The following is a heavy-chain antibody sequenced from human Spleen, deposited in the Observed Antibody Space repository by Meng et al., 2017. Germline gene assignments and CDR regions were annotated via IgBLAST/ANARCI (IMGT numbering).Heavy chain of an antibody. CDR3: ARGPTTMAHDFDY. D-gene: IGHD4-11*01. Sequence: QVPLQQWGAGLLKPSETLSLTCAVYGGSFSGYYWSWIRQPPGKGLEWIGEINHSGSTNYNPPLKSRVTISVDMSQNNLSLKLSSVTAADSAVYYCARGPTTMAHDFDYWGQGTLVT. CDR1: GGSFSGYY. J-gene: IGHJ4*02. CDR2: INHSGST. V-gene: IGHV4-34*01.